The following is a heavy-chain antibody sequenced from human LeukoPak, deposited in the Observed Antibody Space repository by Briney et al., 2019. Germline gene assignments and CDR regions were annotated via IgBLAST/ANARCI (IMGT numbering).Heavy chain of an antibody. CDR3: ARRAGGYSHPYDY. CDR2: ITSSSSRT. D-gene: IGHD4-23*01. CDR1: GLIFSTYN. J-gene: IGHJ4*02. Sequence: KTGGSLRLSCSASGLIFSTYNMNWVRQAPGKALERVSSITSSSSRTYYADSVKGRYTISRDISKNTVYLQMNSLRAEDTAVYYCARRAGGYSHPYDYWGQGILVTVSS. V-gene: IGHV3-21*04.